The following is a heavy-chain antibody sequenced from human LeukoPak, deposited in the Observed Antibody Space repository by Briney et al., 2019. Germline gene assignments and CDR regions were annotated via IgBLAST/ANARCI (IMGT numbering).Heavy chain of an antibody. CDR3: ARVVRPYYMDV. V-gene: IGHV3-21*01. Sequence: GGCLRLSCAASGFTFSSYSMNWVRQAPGKGLEWVSSISSSSSYIYYADSVKGRFTISRDNAKNSLYLQMNSLRAEDTAVYYRARVVRPYYMDVWGKGTTVTVSS. CDR2: ISSSSSYI. J-gene: IGHJ6*03. CDR1: GFTFSSYS.